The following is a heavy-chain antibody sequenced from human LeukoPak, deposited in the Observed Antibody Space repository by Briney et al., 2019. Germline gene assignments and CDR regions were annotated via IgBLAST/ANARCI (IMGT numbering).Heavy chain of an antibody. CDR3: ARSWGTGYSSSWYPTTGYFDY. J-gene: IGHJ4*02. CDR2: INHSGST. V-gene: IGHV4-34*01. CDR1: GGSFSGYY. Sequence: SETLSLTCAVYGGSFSGYYWSWIRQPPGKGLEWIGEINHSGSTNYNPSLKSRATISVDTSKNQFSLKLSSVTAADTAVYYCARSWGTGYSSSWYPTTGYFDYWGQGTLVTVSS. D-gene: IGHD6-13*01.